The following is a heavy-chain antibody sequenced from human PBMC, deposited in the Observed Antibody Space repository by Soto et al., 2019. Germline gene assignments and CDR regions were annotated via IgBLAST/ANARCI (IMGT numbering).Heavy chain of an antibody. J-gene: IGHJ4*02. CDR1: GFSLSNARMG. D-gene: IGHD6-19*01. CDR2: IFSNDEK. CDR3: ARIRRVAGTPADY. Sequence: GSGPTLVNPTETLTLTCTVSGFSLSNARMGVSWIRQPPGKALEWLAHIFSNDEKSYSTSLKSRLTISKDTSKSQVVLTMTNMDPVDTATYYCARIRRVAGTPADYWGQGTLVTVSS. V-gene: IGHV2-26*01.